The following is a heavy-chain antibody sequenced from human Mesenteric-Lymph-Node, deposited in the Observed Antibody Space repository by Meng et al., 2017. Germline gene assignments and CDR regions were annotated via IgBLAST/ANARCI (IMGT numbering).Heavy chain of an antibody. CDR1: GGSFSGYY. J-gene: IGHJ4*02. V-gene: IGHV4-34*01. CDR2: INHSGST. Sequence: SETLSLTCAVYGGSFSGYYWSWIRQLPGKGLEWIGEINHSGSTNYNPSLKSRVTISVDTSKNQFSLKLSSVTAADTAVYYCARVGSSSWYRALDYWGQGTLVTVSS. D-gene: IGHD6-13*01. CDR3: ARVGSSSWYRALDY.